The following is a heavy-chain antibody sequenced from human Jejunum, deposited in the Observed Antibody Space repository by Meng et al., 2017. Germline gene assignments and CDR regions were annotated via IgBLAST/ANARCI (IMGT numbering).Heavy chain of an antibody. Sequence: GESLKISCAASGFTFSDYRMSWVRQAPGKGLEWVANIKDDGSAGNYVDSVKGRFTISRDNARKSLYLQMDSLRAEDTAVYYCARDIKAGMIEVMFDYWGQGTLVTVSS. CDR1: GFTFSDYR. V-gene: IGHV3-7*01. J-gene: IGHJ4*02. D-gene: IGHD3-22*01. CDR3: ARDIKAGMIEVMFDY. CDR2: IKDDGSAG.